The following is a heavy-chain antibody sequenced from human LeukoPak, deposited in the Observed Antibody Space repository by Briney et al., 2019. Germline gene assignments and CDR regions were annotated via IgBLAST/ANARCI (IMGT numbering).Heavy chain of an antibody. CDR2: IYYSGST. J-gene: IGHJ4*02. CDR1: GGSMSSYY. Sequence: SETLSLTCTVSGGSMSSYYLSWIRQPPGKGLEWIGYIYYSGSTKYNPSLKSRVTISVDVSKTQFSLKLNSVTAADTAVYYCARDNRELYYFDYWGQGTLVTVSS. V-gene: IGHV4-59*01. D-gene: IGHD1-7*01. CDR3: ARDNRELYYFDY.